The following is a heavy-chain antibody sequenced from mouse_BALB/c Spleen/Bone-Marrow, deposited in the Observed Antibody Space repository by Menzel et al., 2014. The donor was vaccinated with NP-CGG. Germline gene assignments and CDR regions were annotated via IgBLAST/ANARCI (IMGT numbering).Heavy chain of an antibody. CDR1: GYTFINYW. Sequence: VQLKQSGTVLARPGASVEMSCKASGYTFINYWMHWVKQRPGQGLEWIGAIYPGNSDTSYNQKFKAKAKLTAVTSTSTAYMELSSLTNEDSAVYYCTCFYYDYDGLGWFAYWGQGTLVTVSA. D-gene: IGHD2-4*01. V-gene: IGHV1-5*01. CDR2: IYPGNSDT. CDR3: TCFYYDYDGLGWFAY. J-gene: IGHJ3*01.